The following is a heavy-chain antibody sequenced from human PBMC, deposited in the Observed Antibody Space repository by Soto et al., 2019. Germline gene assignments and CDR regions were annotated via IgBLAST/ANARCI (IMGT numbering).Heavy chain of an antibody. CDR3: ARGGIIRGLRPYYFDY. CDR2: INHSGST. CDR1: GGSFSGYY. D-gene: IGHD5-12*01. V-gene: IGHV4-34*01. Sequence: SETLSLTCAVYGGSFSGYYWSWIRQPPGKGLEWIGEINHSGSTNYNPSLKSRVTISVDTSKNQFSLKLGSVTAADTAVYYCARGGIIRGLRPYYFDYWGQGTLVTVSS. J-gene: IGHJ4*02.